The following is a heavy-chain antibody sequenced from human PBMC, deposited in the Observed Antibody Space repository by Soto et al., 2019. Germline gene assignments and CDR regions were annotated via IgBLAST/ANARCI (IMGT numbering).Heavy chain of an antibody. CDR2: IYYSGST. V-gene: IGHV4-39*01. J-gene: IGHJ6*02. CDR3: ARQVGYYYYYGMDV. Sequence: NPSETLSLTCTVSGGSISSSSYYWGWIRQPPGKGLEWIGSIYYSGSTYYNPSLKSRVTISVDTSKNQFSLKLSSVTAADTAVYYCARQVGYYYYYGMDVWGQGTTVTVSS. CDR1: GGSISSSSYY.